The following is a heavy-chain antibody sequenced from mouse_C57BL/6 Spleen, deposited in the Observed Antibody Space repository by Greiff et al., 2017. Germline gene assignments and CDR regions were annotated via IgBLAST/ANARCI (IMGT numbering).Heavy chain of an antibody. D-gene: IGHD1-1*01. CDR2: INPSTGGT. CDR1: GYSFTGYY. Sequence: VQLQQSGPELVKPGASVKISCKASGYSFTGYYMNWVKQSPEKSLEWIGEINPSTGGTTYNQKFNAKATLTVDKTSSTAYMQLKSLTSEDSAVYYCARLITTVVGFDYWGQGTTLTVSS. J-gene: IGHJ2*01. CDR3: ARLITTVVGFDY. V-gene: IGHV1-42*01.